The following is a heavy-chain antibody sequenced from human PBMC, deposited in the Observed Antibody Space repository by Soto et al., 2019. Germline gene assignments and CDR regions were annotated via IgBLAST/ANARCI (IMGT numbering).Heavy chain of an antibody. J-gene: IGHJ6*02. CDR2: ISAYNGNT. CDR1: GYTFTSYG. V-gene: IGHV1-18*04. CDR3: ARGIQLWQFGMDV. Sequence: GAPVKVSRKASGYTFTSYGISWVRQPPGQGLEWMGWISAYNGNTNYAQMLQGRVTMTTETSTSTAYMELRSLRSADTAVYHCARGIQLWQFGMDVWGQGTTVTVSS. D-gene: IGHD5-18*01.